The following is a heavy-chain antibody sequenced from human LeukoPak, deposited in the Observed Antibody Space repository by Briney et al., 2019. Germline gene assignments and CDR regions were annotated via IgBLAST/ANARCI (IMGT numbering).Heavy chain of an antibody. D-gene: IGHD3-9*01. V-gene: IGHV4-31*03. CDR1: GDSISSGGYY. Sequence: PSETLSLTCTVSGDSISSGGYYWSWIRQHPGKGLEWIGYIYHSGSTHYNPSLKSRVTISVDMSKNQFPLKLSSVTAADTAVYYCARLRYFDWLPRWFDSWGQGTLVTVSS. J-gene: IGHJ5*01. CDR2: IYHSGST. CDR3: ARLRYFDWLPRWFDS.